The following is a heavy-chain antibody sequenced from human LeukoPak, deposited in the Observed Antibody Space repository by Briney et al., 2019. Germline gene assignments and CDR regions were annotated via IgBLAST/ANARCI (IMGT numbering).Heavy chain of an antibody. CDR1: GFTFSSYS. D-gene: IGHD6-19*01. V-gene: IGHV3-21*01. Sequence: PGGSLRLACAASGFTFSSYSVNWVRQAPGKGLEWVSSISSSSSYIYYADSVKGRFTISRDNAKNSLYLQMNSLRAEDTAVYYCARDIGEYSSGWYLEDGNYFDYWGQGTLVTVSS. CDR2: ISSSSSYI. J-gene: IGHJ4*02. CDR3: ARDIGEYSSGWYLEDGNYFDY.